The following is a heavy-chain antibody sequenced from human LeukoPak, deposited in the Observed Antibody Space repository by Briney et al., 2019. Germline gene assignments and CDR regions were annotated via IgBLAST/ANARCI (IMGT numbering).Heavy chain of an antibody. D-gene: IGHD3-16*02. CDR1: GGSISSHY. CDR3: ARSIVAFGGVIVFDY. J-gene: IGHJ4*02. CDR2: IYYSGST. V-gene: IGHV4-59*11. Sequence: SETLSLTCTASGGSISSHYWSWIRQPPGKGLEWIGYIYYSGSTNYNPSLQSRVTISVDTSKNQFSLKLSSVTAADTAVYYCARSIVAFGGVIVFDYWGQGTLVTVSS.